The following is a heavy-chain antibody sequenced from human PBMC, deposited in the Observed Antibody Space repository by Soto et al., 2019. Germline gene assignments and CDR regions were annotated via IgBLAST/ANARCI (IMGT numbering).Heavy chain of an antibody. V-gene: IGHV5-51*01. CDR3: ARLIHRDGVVIMDYYYGMYV. J-gene: IGHJ6*02. CDR1: GYSFTSYW. D-gene: IGHD3-3*01. CDR2: IYPGDSDT. Sequence: PRESRKNSCKGSGYSFTSYWIGWVRQMPGKGLEWMGIIYPGDSDTRYSPSFQGQVTISADKSISTAYLQWSSLKASDTAMYYCARLIHRDGVVIMDYYYGMYVWGQGTTVTVSS.